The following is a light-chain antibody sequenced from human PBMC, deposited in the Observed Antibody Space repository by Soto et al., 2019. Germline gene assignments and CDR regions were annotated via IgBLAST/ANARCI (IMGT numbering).Light chain of an antibody. CDR3: LQDYIYTPT. J-gene: IGKJ2*01. CDR2: AAS. Sequence: AIQMTQTPSSLSASVGDRVTITCRASQGIRNDLGWYQQKPGKAPKLLIYAASSLETGVPSRFSGSGSGTDFTLTISSLQPEDFATYYCLQDYIYTPTFGQGTKLEIK. V-gene: IGKV1-6*01. CDR1: QGIRND.